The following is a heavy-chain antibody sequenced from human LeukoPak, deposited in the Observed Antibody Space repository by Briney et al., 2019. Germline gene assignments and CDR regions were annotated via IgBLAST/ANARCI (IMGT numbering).Heavy chain of an antibody. CDR3: AREIVVVTAKGAFDI. V-gene: IGHV1-2*02. CDR1: GYTFTGYY. CDR2: INPNSGGT. D-gene: IGHD2-21*02. J-gene: IGHJ3*02. Sequence: ASVKVSCKASGYTFTGYYMHWVRQGPGQGLEWMGWINPNSGGTNYAQKFLGRVTMTRDTSISAAYMELSRLRADDTAVYYCAREIVVVTAKGAFDIWGQGTVVTVSS.